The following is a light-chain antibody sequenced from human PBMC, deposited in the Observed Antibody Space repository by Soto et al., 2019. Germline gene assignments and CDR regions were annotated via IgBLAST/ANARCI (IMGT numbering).Light chain of an antibody. CDR3: QHSYITPWT. CDR1: QSISNY. CDR2: AAS. V-gene: IGKV1-39*01. Sequence: DIQMTQSPSSLSTSVGGRVTITCRASQSISNYLNWYQQKPGKVPKLLIYAASRLQSGVPSRFSGSGSGTDFTLTISSLQPEDFATYYCQHSYITPWTFGQGTKVEIK. J-gene: IGKJ1*01.